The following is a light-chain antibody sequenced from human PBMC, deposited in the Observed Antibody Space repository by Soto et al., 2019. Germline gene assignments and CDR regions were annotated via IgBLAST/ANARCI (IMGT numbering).Light chain of an antibody. V-gene: IGKV3-15*01. J-gene: IGKJ2*01. CDR2: GAS. CDR1: QAVGYN. Sequence: EVVMTQSPATLYVSPGERVTLSYRASQAVGYNLAWYQHKPGQAPRLLIYGASTRVTGIPTRFSGSGSGTEFTLTISSLQSEDFAIYYCQQSYTFARGPSWRSN. CDR3: QQSYT.